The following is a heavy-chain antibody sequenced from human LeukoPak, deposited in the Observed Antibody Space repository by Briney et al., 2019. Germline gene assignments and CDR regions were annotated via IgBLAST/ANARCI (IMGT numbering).Heavy chain of an antibody. CDR1: GFTFSSYA. D-gene: IGHD1-7*01. V-gene: IGHV3-23*01. CDR3: AKHKESWNSCFDY. CDR2: ISGSGDTT. J-gene: IGHJ4*02. Sequence: GGSLRLSCAASGFTFSSYAMSWVRQAPGKGLEWVSAISGSGDTTDFADSVKGRFTISRDNSKNTLYLQMNSLRAEDTAVYYCAKHKESWNSCFDYWGQGTLVTVSS.